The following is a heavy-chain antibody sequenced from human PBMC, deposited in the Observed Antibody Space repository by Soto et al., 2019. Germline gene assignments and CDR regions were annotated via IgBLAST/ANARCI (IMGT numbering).Heavy chain of an antibody. D-gene: IGHD1-1*01. Sequence: QVQLQESGPGLVKPSGTLSLTCSVSGDSISSDKCWSWVRQPPGKGLEWIGEMHHSGSRHYKPSLRGRATISVDKSRNQFSLQLTSVTAADTALYFCARHDNMTLGLTYFDFWGQGTLVTVSS. J-gene: IGHJ4*02. CDR2: MHHSGSR. CDR1: GDSISSDKC. V-gene: IGHV4-4*02. CDR3: ARHDNMTLGLTYFDF.